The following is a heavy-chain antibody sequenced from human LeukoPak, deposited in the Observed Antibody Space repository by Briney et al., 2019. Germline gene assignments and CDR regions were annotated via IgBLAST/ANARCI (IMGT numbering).Heavy chain of an antibody. CDR1: GASISSTNYY. CDR3: ARALVVVYNWFDT. V-gene: IGHV4-39*07. J-gene: IGHJ5*02. D-gene: IGHD2-15*01. CDR2: IYYSGRT. Sequence: KTSETLSLTCTVSGASISSTNYYWGWIRQPPGKGLEWIGNIYYSGRTYYNPSLKSRVTISVDTSKNQFSLRLRSVTAADTAVYYCARALVVVYNWFDTWGQGTLVTVSS.